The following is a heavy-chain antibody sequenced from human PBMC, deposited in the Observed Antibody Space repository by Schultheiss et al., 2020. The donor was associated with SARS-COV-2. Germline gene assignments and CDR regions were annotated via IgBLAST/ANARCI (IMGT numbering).Heavy chain of an antibody. CDR3: ARGYDSSATGYFDY. J-gene: IGHJ4*02. V-gene: IGHV4-39*07. Sequence: SETLSLTCTVSGGSISSSSYYWSWIRQPPGKGLEWIGEINHSGSTNYNPSLKSRVTISVDTSKNQFSLKLSSVTAADTAVYYCARGYDSSATGYFDYWGQGTLVTVSS. CDR1: GGSISSSSYY. CDR2: INHSGST. D-gene: IGHD3-22*01.